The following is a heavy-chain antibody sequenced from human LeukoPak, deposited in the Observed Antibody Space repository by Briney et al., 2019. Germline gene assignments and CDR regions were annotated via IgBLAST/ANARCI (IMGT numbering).Heavy chain of an antibody. CDR3: AGWVNAVHRHFYYYGLDV. Sequence: GGSLRLSCVASGVTFSRHSMNWVRQAPGKGLEWVSHISSSGSHIYYADSVRGRFTISRDNAKDSLFLEMNSLRAEDTAIYFCAGWVNAVHRHFYYYGLDVWGQGTSVTVSS. CDR2: ISSSGSHI. V-gene: IGHV3-48*01. CDR1: GVTFSRHS. J-gene: IGHJ6*02. D-gene: IGHD1-1*01.